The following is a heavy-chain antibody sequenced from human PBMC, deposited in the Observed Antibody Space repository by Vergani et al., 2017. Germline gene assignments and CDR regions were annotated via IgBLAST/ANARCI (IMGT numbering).Heavy chain of an antibody. CDR1: GGSFSGYY. Sequence: QVRLQQWGAGLLKPSETLSLTCAVYGGSFSGYYWSWIRQPPGKGLEWIGEINHSGSTNYNPSLKSRVTISVDTSKNQFSLKLSSVTAADTAVYYCARGLLWSEGWFDPWGQGTLVTVSS. V-gene: IGHV4-34*01. CDR3: ARGLLWSEGWFDP. J-gene: IGHJ5*02. CDR2: INHSGST. D-gene: IGHD3-3*01.